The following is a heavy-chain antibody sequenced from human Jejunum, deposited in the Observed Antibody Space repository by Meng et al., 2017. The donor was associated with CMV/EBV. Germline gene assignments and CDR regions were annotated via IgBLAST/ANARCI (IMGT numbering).Heavy chain of an antibody. D-gene: IGHD6-6*01. J-gene: IGHJ4*02. V-gene: IGHV1-2*02. CDR3: ARQTGSSFYFDY. CDR1: GFTLIDHF. CDR2: IHPNTGAT. Sequence: SGFTLIDHFMHWVRQAPGQQGLEWMGWIHPNTGATHYAQKFQGRVTLTRDTSISTVFMELSSLTSDDTAVYYCARQTGSSFYFDYWGQGTLVTVSS.